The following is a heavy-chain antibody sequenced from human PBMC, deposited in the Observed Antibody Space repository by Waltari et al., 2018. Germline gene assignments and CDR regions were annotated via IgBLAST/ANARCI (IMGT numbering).Heavy chain of an antibody. Sequence: EVQLLELGGALVQPGASVRLSCAAAGLMFSAYAMSWVRQAPGRGLEWVSAIGESDASAYYAENLKGRFIISRDNSKNTLSLQMSSLTAEDTALYYCASGQWPDPFDYWGQGTQVTVST. CDR1: GLMFSAYA. D-gene: IGHD6-19*01. CDR3: ASGQWPDPFDY. CDR2: IGESDASA. J-gene: IGHJ4*02. V-gene: IGHV3-23*01.